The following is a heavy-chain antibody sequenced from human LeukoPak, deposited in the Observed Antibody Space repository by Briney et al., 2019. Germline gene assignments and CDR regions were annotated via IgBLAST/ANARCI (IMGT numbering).Heavy chain of an antibody. D-gene: IGHD6-6*01. CDR1: GFTFSNYN. J-gene: IGHJ4*02. Sequence: GGSLRLSCATSGFTFSNYNMNWVRQTPGKGLEWISYIRSGTNTRYYADSVQGRFTISRDNAKNSLYLQMNSLRAEDTAVYYCAREPPHVRAYFDYWGQGTLVTVSS. CDR2: IRSGTNTR. CDR3: AREPPHVRAYFDY. V-gene: IGHV3-48*04.